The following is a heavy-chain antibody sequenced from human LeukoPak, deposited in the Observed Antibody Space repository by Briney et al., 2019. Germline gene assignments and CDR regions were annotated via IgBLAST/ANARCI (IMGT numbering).Heavy chain of an antibody. J-gene: IGHJ4*02. Sequence: GGSLRLSCAASGFTFSSYGMHWDRQAPGKGLEWVAVIWYDGSNKYYADSVKGRFTISRDNSKNTLYLQMNSLRAEDTAVYYCARAGGFRRELHLDYWGQGTLVTVSS. CDR3: ARAGGFRRELHLDY. CDR1: GFTFSSYG. V-gene: IGHV3-33*01. CDR2: IWYDGSNK. D-gene: IGHD1-26*01.